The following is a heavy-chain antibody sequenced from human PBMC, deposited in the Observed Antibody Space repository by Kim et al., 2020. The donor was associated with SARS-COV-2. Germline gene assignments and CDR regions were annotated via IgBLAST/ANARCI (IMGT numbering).Heavy chain of an antibody. Sequence: SVKVSCKASGGTFSSYTISWVRQAPGQGLEWMGRIIPILGIANYAQKFQGRVTITADKSTSTAYMELSSLRSEDTAVYYCARGGSGIAAAGKDYWGQGTLVTVSS. CDR1: GGTFSSYT. J-gene: IGHJ4*02. CDR2: IIPILGIA. CDR3: ARGGSGIAAAGKDY. D-gene: IGHD6-13*01. V-gene: IGHV1-69*02.